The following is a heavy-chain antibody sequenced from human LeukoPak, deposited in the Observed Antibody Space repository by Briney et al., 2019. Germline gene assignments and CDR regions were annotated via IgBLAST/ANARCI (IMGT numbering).Heavy chain of an antibody. J-gene: IGHJ4*02. V-gene: IGHV1-69*05. CDR2: IIPIFGTA. Sequence: SVKVSCKASGGTSSSYAISWVRQAPGQGLEWMGRIIPIFGTANYAQKFQGRVTITTDESTSTAYMELSSLRSEDTAVYYCARGTEIAVAGTFDYWGQGTLVTVSS. CDR3: ARGTEIAVAGTFDY. CDR1: GGTSSSYA. D-gene: IGHD6-19*01.